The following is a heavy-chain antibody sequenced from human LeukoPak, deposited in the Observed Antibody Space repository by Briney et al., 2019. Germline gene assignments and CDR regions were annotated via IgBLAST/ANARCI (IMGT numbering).Heavy chain of an antibody. Sequence: GASVKVSCKVSGYTLTELSMHWVRQAPGKGLEWMGGFDPEDGETIYAQKFQGRVTMTEDTSTDTAYMELSSLRSEDTAVYYCARAQSSSWYGGNWFDPWGQGTLVTVSS. J-gene: IGHJ5*02. CDR2: FDPEDGET. CDR1: GYTLTELS. V-gene: IGHV1-24*01. D-gene: IGHD6-13*01. CDR3: ARAQSSSWYGGNWFDP.